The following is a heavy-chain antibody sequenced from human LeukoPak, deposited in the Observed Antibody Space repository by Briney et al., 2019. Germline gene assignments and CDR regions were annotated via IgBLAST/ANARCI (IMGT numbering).Heavy chain of an antibody. V-gene: IGHV1-8*01. J-gene: IGHJ4*02. D-gene: IGHD2-15*01. CDR1: GYTFTSYD. CDR2: MNPNSGNT. Sequence: ASVKVSCKASGYTFTSYDINWVRQATGQGLEWMGWMNPNSGNTGYAQKFQGRVTMTRNTSISTAYMELSSLRSEDTAVYYCARVWRHVVVAANYWGQGTLVTVSS. CDR3: ARVWRHVVVAANY.